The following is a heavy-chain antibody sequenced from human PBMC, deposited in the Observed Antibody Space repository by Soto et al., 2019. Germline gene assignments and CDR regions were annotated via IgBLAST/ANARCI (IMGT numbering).Heavy chain of an antibody. J-gene: IGHJ6*02. V-gene: IGHV4-59*01. CDR3: ARVNKSGYYGMDV. D-gene: IGHD3-10*01. CDR1: GGSISSYY. CDR2: IYYSGST. Sequence: SETLSLTCTVSGGSISSYYWSWIRQPPGKGLEWIGYIYYSGSTNYNPSLKSRVTISVDTSKNQFSLKLSSVTAADTAVYYCARVNKSGYYGMDVWGQGTTVTVSS.